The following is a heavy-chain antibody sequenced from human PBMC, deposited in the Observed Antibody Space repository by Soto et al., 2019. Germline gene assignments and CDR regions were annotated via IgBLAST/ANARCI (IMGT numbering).Heavy chain of an antibody. CDR2: IYYSGST. CDR1: GGSISSGGYY. J-gene: IGHJ6*02. V-gene: IGHV4-31*02. Sequence: SETLSLTCTVSGGSISSGGYYWSWIRQHPGKGLEWIGYIYYSGSTYYNPSLKSRVTISVDTSKNQFSLKLSSVTAADTAVYYCARDSLFTGYYLRRYYYYGMDVWGQGTTVTVSS. CDR3: ARDSLFTGYYLRRYYYYGMDV. D-gene: IGHD3-9*01.